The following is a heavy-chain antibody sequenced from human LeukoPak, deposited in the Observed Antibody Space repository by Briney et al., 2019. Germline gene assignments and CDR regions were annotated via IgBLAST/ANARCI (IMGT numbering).Heavy chain of an antibody. V-gene: IGHV4-38-2*02. CDR1: GYSISSGYY. D-gene: IGHD4-17*01. J-gene: IGHJ4*02. Sequence: SETLSLTCTVSGYSISSGYYWGWIRQPPGKGLEWIGSIYHSGSTYYNPSLKSRVTISVDTSKNQFSLNLSSVTAADTAVYYCARDQGSGDANFDYWGQGTLVTVSS. CDR2: IYHSGST. CDR3: ARDQGSGDANFDY.